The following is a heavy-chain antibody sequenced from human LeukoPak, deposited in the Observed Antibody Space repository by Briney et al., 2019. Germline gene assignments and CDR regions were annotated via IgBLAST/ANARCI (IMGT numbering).Heavy chain of an antibody. D-gene: IGHD1-26*01. V-gene: IGHV4-39*02. CDR3: AGRVGASIWTGMHF. CDR1: SVSISGGSFH. CDR2: IHYSGST. J-gene: IGHJ4*02. Sequence: SETLSLNCTVSSVSISGGSFHWGWVRQPPGKGLEWIGNIHYSGSTYYNPSLKSPVSISVDTSKNHFSLQLSSVTAADTAVYYCAGRVGASIWTGMHFWGQGTLVAVSS.